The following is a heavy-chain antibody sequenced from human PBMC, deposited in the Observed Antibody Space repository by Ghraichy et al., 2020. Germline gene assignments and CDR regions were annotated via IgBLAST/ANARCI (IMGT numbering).Heavy chain of an antibody. Sequence: ESLNISCTVSGGSISSYYWSWIRQPPGKGLEWIGYIYYSGSTNYNPSLKSRVTISVDTSKNQFSLKLSSVTAADTAVYYCARTLNWNLAFDPWGQGTLVTVSS. CDR1: GGSISSYY. CDR3: ARTLNWNLAFDP. V-gene: IGHV4-59*01. J-gene: IGHJ5*02. D-gene: IGHD1-7*01. CDR2: IYYSGST.